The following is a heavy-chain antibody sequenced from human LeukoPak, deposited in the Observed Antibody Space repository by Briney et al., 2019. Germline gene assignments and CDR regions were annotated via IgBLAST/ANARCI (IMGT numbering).Heavy chain of an antibody. CDR1: GFTFSSYA. Sequence: GGSLRLSCAASGFTFSSYAMHWVRQAPGKGLEWVAVISYDGSNKYYADSVKGRFTVSRDNSKNTLYLQMNSLRAEDTAVYYCARDPSRGSYDYYDSSGYYSWFDPWGQGTLVTVSS. V-gene: IGHV3-30-3*01. CDR3: ARDPSRGSYDYYDSSGYYSWFDP. D-gene: IGHD3-22*01. J-gene: IGHJ5*02. CDR2: ISYDGSNK.